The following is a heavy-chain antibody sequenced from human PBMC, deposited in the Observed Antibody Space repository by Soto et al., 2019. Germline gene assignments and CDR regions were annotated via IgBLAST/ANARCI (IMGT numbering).Heavy chain of an antibody. Sequence: ASVKVSCKASGYTFTGYYMHWVRQAPGQGLEWMGWINPNSGGTNYAQKFQGWVTMTRDTSISKAYMELSRLRSDDTAVYYCARGGYYDSSGYLRDNWFDPWGQGTLVTVSS. J-gene: IGHJ5*02. CDR1: GYTFTGYY. V-gene: IGHV1-2*04. D-gene: IGHD3-22*01. CDR3: ARGGYYDSSGYLRDNWFDP. CDR2: INPNSGGT.